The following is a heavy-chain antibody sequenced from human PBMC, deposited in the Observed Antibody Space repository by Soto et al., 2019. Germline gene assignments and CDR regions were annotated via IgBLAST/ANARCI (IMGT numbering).Heavy chain of an antibody. D-gene: IGHD2-2*01. CDR1: GGTFSRYS. Sequence: QVQLVQSGAEVKKPGSSVKVSCKASGGTFSRYSITWVRQAPGHGLEWIGRIIPIFGIPSYAQKFQGRVTLPADDSTSTAYMELSSLRSDDTAVYYCAREDRDRETGLVPAAIDGMDVWGQGATVTVSS. J-gene: IGHJ6*02. V-gene: IGHV1-69*08. CDR3: AREDRDRETGLVPAAIDGMDV. CDR2: IIPIFGIP.